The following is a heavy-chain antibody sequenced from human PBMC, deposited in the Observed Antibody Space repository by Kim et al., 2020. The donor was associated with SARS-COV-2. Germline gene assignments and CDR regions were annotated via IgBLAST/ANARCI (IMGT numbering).Heavy chain of an antibody. V-gene: IGHV3-15*01. J-gene: IGHJ4*02. CDR3: ATGTSVGG. D-gene: IGHD1-26*01. CDR1: GFTFNNPW. Sequence: GGSLRLSCAASGFTFNNPWMSWVRQAPGKGLEWVGRIKSKTDGGTTDYAAPVKGRFTISRDDSKNTVYLQMNSLKSDDTALYYCATGTSVGGWGQGTRVTVSS. CDR2: IKSKTDGGTT.